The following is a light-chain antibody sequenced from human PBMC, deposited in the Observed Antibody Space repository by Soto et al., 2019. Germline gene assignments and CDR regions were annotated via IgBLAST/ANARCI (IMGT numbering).Light chain of an antibody. CDR3: QSYDSSLSGRYV. Sequence: QSVLTQPPSVSGAPGQRVTISCTGSSSNIGAGYDVHWYQQLPVTAPKLLIYGNSNRPSGVPDRFSGSKSGTSASLAITGLQAEDEADYYCQSYDSSLSGRYVFGTGTKVTVL. CDR2: GNS. V-gene: IGLV1-40*01. CDR1: SSNIGAGYD. J-gene: IGLJ1*01.